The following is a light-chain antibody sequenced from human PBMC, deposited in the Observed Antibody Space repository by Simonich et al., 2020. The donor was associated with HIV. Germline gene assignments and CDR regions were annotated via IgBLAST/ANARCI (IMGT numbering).Light chain of an antibody. V-gene: IGKV4-1*01. CDR2: WAS. Sequence: DIVVTQSPDSLPVSLGERATINCKSSQSVLHTSNNKNYLAWYQPKPGQPPKLLIYWASTRESGVPDRFSGSGSGTDFTLTISSLQAEDVAVYYCQQYNNWPSYTFGQGTKLEIK. CDR1: QSVLHTSNNKNY. CDR3: QQYNNWPSYT. J-gene: IGKJ2*01.